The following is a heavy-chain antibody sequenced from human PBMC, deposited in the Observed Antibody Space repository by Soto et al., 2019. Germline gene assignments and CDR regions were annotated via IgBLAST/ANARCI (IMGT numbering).Heavy chain of an antibody. CDR3: AKDWYSGSYFDY. J-gene: IGHJ4*01. CDR2: ISGSGGST. V-gene: IGHV3-23*01. CDR1: GFTFSSYA. D-gene: IGHD1-26*01. Sequence: GGSLRLSCAASGFTFSSYAMSWVRQAPGKGLEWVSAISGSGGSTYYAESVKGRFTISRDNSKNTLYLQMNSLRAEDTAVYYFAKDWYSGSYFDYWGHGTLVTVSS.